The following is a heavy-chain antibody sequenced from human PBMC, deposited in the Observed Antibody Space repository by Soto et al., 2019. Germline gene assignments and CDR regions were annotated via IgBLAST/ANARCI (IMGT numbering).Heavy chain of an antibody. CDR1: GYTLTELS. CDR3: ATDSRYCSGGSCYYMDV. CDR2: FDPEDGET. Sequence: ASVKVSCKVSGYTLTELSMHWVRQAHGKGLEWMGGFDPEDGETIYAQKFQGRVTMTEDTSTDTAYMELSSLRSEDTAVYYCATDSRYCSGGSCYYMDVWGKGTTVTVSS. V-gene: IGHV1-24*01. D-gene: IGHD2-15*01. J-gene: IGHJ6*03.